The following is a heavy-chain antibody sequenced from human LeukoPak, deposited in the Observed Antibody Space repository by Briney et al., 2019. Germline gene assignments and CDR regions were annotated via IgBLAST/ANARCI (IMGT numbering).Heavy chain of an antibody. CDR2: IYYSGST. D-gene: IGHD5-24*01. J-gene: IGHJ4*02. CDR3: ARDGDGYNYGFDY. CDR1: SGSISTSNYY. V-gene: IGHV4-61*01. Sequence: SETLSLTCTVSSGSISTSNYYWSWIRQPPGKGLEWIGYIYYSGSTNYNPSLKSRVTISVDTSKNQFSLKLSSVTAADTAVYYCARDGDGYNYGFDYWGQGTLVTVSS.